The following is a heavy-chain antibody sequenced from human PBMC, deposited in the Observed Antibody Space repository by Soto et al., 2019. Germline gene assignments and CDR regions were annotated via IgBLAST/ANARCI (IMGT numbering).Heavy chain of an antibody. J-gene: IGHJ4*02. CDR3: AHTVHGTVNDY. D-gene: IGHD1-26*01. V-gene: IGHV2-5*02. Sequence: QITLKESGPTLVKPTQTLTLTCTFSGFSLSTSGVGVGWIRQPPGKALEWLALIYWDDDKRYSPSLKSRLTITKDTSKHQVVLTMTKMDPVDTATYYCAHTVHGTVNDYWGQGTRVPFSS. CDR2: IYWDDDK. CDR1: GFSLSTSGVG.